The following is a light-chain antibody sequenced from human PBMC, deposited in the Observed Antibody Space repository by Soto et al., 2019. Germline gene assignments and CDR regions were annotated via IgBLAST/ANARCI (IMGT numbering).Light chain of an antibody. CDR2: GVS. V-gene: IGLV2-14*01. Sequence: QSALTQPASVSGSPGQSITISCTGTSSDIGSHNFVSWLQQHPGKAPKFIIYGVSNRPSGVSNRFSGSKSGNTASLTISGLQADDEADYYCSSYTSTYIWVFGGGTKLTVL. J-gene: IGLJ3*02. CDR3: SSYTSTYIWV. CDR1: SSDIGSHNF.